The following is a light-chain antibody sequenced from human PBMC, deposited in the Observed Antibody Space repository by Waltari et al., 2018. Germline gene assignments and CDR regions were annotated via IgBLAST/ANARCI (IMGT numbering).Light chain of an antibody. J-gene: IGLJ3*02. V-gene: IGLV1-47*01. CDR3: ATWDDRLSFWV. Sequence: QSVLTQAPSASGTPGPRVTLSCSGSISDIGSKYVYWYQQFPETAPRLLIYNSSQRPSGVPDRFSGSKSGTSASLAISGLRSEDEADYYCATWDDRLSFWVFGEGTSLTVL. CDR1: ISDIGSKY. CDR2: NSS.